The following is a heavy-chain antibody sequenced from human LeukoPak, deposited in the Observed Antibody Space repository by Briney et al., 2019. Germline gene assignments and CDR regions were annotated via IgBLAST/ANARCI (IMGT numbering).Heavy chain of an antibody. CDR3: AKVYGDYDYSDY. J-gene: IGHJ4*02. Sequence: GGSLRLSCAASGFTFSSYAMSWVRQAPGKGLEWVSAISGSGGSTYYADSVKGRFTISRDNSKSTLYLQMNSLRAEDTAVYYCAKVYGDYDYSDYWGQGTLVTVSS. CDR1: GFTFSSYA. CDR2: ISGSGGST. D-gene: IGHD4-17*01. V-gene: IGHV3-23*01.